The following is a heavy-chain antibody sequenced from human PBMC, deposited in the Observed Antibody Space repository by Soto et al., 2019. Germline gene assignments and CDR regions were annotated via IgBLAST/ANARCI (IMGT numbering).Heavy chain of an antibody. J-gene: IGHJ6*03. CDR2: IWYDGSNK. Sequence: PGGSLRLSCAASGFTFSSYGMHWVRQAPGKGLEWVAVIWYDGSNKYYADSVKGRFTISRDNSKNTLYLQMNSLRAEDTAVYYCARDLARGPSADYYYMDVWGKGTTVTVSS. V-gene: IGHV3-33*01. CDR1: GFTFSSYG. D-gene: IGHD5-12*01. CDR3: ARDLARGPSADYYYMDV.